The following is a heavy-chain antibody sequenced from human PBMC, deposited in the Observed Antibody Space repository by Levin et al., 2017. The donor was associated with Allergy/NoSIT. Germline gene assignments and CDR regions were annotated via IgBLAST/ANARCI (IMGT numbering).Heavy chain of an antibody. Sequence: GESLKISCAVSGFSFSAYSMNWVRQAPGKGLEWLAYVDGHGTRIFYADSAKGRFTISRDNAQNSLYLQMNSLRAEDSGTYYCVRDLAGYRGVIRFDFWGQGTLVTVSS. CDR2: VDGHGTRI. CDR3: VRDLAGYRGVIRFDF. J-gene: IGHJ4*02. V-gene: IGHV3-48*01. CDR1: GFSFSAYS. D-gene: IGHD3-10*01.